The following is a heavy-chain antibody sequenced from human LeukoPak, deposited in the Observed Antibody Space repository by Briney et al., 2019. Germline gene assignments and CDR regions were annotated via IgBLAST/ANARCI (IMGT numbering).Heavy chain of an antibody. CDR1: GYTFTSYG. Sequence: ASVKVSCKASGYTFTSYGISWVRQAPGQGLEWMGWINPNSGNTKYAQNFQGRVTMTRDTSISTACMELTRLRSDDTAVYYCVTLLSNAAFDYWGQGTLVAVSS. CDR3: VTLLSNAAFDY. V-gene: IGHV1-2*02. CDR2: INPNSGNT. J-gene: IGHJ4*02. D-gene: IGHD6-25*01.